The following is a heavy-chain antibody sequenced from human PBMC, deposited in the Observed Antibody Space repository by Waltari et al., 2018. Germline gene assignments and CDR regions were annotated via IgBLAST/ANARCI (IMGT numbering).Heavy chain of an antibody. CDR1: GFTFRNYA. CDR3: AGADFFGAFDI. CDR2: ISGSGGST. Sequence: EVQLVESGGGLVQPGGSLRLSCAASGFTFRNYAMSWVRQAPGKGLEWVSVISGSGGSTYYADSVKGRFTISRDNSKNTLYLQLSSLRVDDTAVYYCAGADFFGAFDIWGQGTMVTVSS. V-gene: IGHV3-23*04. D-gene: IGHD3-3*01. J-gene: IGHJ3*02.